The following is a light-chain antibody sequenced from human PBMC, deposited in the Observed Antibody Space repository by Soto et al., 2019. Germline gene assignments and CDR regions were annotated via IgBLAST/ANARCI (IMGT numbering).Light chain of an antibody. CDR1: TSNIGTNY. CDR3: AAWDDSLNGPDV. J-gene: IGLJ1*01. V-gene: IGLV1-47*01. Sequence: QSVLTQPPSASGTPGPRVTSSCSGSTSNIGTNYVYWYHQLPGTAPKLLISRNNQRPSGVPDRYSGSKSGTSASLAISGLRSEDEADYYCAAWDDSLNGPDVFGTGTKLTVL. CDR2: RNN.